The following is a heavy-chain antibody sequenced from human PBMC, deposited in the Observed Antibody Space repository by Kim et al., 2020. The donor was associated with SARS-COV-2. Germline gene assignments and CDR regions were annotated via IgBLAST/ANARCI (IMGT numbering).Heavy chain of an antibody. CDR3: ARDGISSWHRVGARFDP. CDR2: IYYSGST. D-gene: IGHD6-13*01. V-gene: IGHV4-39*07. Sequence: SETLSLTCTVSGGSISSSSYYWGWIRQPPGKGLEWIGSIYYSGSTYYNPSLKSRVTISVDTSKNQFSLKLSSVTAADTAVYYCARDGISSWHRVGARFDPWGQGTLVTVSS. CDR1: GGSISSSSYY. J-gene: IGHJ5*02.